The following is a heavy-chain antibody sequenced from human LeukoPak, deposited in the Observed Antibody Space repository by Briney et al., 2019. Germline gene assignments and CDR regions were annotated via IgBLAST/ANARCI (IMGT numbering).Heavy chain of an antibody. CDR3: AKDEAYIAVAGIGDLEH. CDR1: GFTFSSYA. Sequence: GGSLRLSCAASGFTFSSYAMHWVRQAPGKGLEWVAVISYDGSNKYYADSVKGRFTISRDNSKNTLYLQMNSLRAEDTAVYYCAKDEAYIAVAGIGDLEHWGQGTLVTVSS. CDR2: ISYDGSNK. J-gene: IGHJ1*01. D-gene: IGHD6-19*01. V-gene: IGHV3-30*04.